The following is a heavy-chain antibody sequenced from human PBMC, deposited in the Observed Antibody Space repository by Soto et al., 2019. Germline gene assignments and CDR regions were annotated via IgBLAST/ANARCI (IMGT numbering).Heavy chain of an antibody. CDR1: GFTFSDYY. CDR2: ITGSSDYT. CDR3: ARDYYYGMDV. J-gene: IGHJ6*02. V-gene: IGHV3-11*05. Sequence: QVQLVESGGGLVRPGGSLRLSCAASGFTFSDYYMTWIRQAPGKGLEWVSYITGSSDYTTYADSGKGRFTISRDNVKISLYLQMNSLRAEATAVYCCARDYYYGMDVWGQATTATVSS.